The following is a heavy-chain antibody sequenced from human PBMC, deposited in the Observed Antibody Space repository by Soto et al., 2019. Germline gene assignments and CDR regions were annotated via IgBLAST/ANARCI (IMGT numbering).Heavy chain of an antibody. CDR2: ISYDGSNK. J-gene: IGHJ6*02. D-gene: IGHD1-1*01. Sequence: PGGSLRLSCAASGFTFSSYAMHWVRQAPGKGLEWVAVISYDGSNKYYADSVKGRFTISRDNSKNTLYLQMNSLRAEDTAVYYCARDWKGYGMDVWGQGTTVTV. CDR1: GFTFSSYA. CDR3: ARDWKGYGMDV. V-gene: IGHV3-30-3*01.